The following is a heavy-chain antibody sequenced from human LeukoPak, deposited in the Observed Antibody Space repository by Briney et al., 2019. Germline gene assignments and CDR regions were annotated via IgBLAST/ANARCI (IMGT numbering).Heavy chain of an antibody. J-gene: IGHJ4*02. CDR2: INPNSGGT. V-gene: IGHV1-2*06. CDR3: ARGPIMIVVVSTPPDY. CDR1: GYTFTGYY. D-gene: IGHD3-22*01. Sequence: ASVKVSCRASGYTFTGYYMHWVRQAPGQGLEWMGRINPNSGGTNYAQKFQGRVTMTRDTSISTAYMELSRLRSDDTAVYYCARGPIMIVVVSTPPDYWGQGTLVTVSS.